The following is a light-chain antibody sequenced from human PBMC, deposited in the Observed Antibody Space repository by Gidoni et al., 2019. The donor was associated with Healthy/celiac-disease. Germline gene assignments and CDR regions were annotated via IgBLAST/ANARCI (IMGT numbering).Light chain of an antibody. CDR3: QQSYSTPPWT. CDR1: QSISSY. Sequence: DIQMPQSPSSLSASVGDRVTITCRASQSISSYLNWYQQKPGKAPKPLIYAASSLQSGVPSRFSGSGSGTDFTLTIGSLQPEDFATYYCQQSYSTPPWTFGQGTKVEIK. J-gene: IGKJ1*01. V-gene: IGKV1-39*01. CDR2: AAS.